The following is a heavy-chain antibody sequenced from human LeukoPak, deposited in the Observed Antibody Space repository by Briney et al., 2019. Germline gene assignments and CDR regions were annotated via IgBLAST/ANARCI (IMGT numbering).Heavy chain of an antibody. J-gene: IGHJ3*02. V-gene: IGHV4-39*01. CDR3: GRHYDSSGNDAVHI. CDR1: GGSISSSSYY. CDR2: MYYSGST. D-gene: IGHD3-22*01. Sequence: PSETLSLTCSVSGGSISSSSYYWGWIRQPPGKGLEWIGSMYYSGSTYYDPSLKSRVSISVDTSKNQFSLKLSSVTATDTAVYYCGRHYDSSGNDAVHIWGRGTMVTVSS.